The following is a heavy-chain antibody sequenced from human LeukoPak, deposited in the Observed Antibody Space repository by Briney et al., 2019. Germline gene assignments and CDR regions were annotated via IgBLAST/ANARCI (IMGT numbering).Heavy chain of an antibody. J-gene: IGHJ4*02. CDR2: MSGSDGGT. CDR1: GFTFSTYA. CDR3: ARYHYYNSGSYLY. Sequence: PGGSLRLSCAASGFTFSTYAMSWVRQAPGKGLEWVSAMSGSDGGTYYADSVKGRFTISRDNSQNTLYLQVNSLRAEDTAVYYCARYHYYNSGSYLYWGQGTLVTVSS. D-gene: IGHD3-10*01. V-gene: IGHV3-23*01.